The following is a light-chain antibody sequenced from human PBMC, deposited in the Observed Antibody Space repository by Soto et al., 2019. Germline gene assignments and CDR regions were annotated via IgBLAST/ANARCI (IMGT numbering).Light chain of an antibody. CDR2: HTS. J-gene: IGKJ4*01. Sequence: EIVMTHSPSTLSVSPLESATLSFRASQSISGNLAWYQQKPGLAPRLLVYHTSTRATGVPARFSGSGSGTEFSLTISSLQSEDFAVYYCQRYDNWPLTFGGGTKVDNK. CDR3: QRYDNWPLT. CDR1: QSISGN. V-gene: IGKV3-15*01.